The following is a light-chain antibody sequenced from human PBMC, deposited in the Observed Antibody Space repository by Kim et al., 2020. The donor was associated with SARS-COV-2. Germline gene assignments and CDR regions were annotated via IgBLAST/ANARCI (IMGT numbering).Light chain of an antibody. CDR2: DAS. Sequence: DIQTTQSPSSLSASVGDKVTITCRTSQSVSKFLNWYQQKPGRAPNLLIYDASSLHDGVPVRFSGSGSGTDFILSISSLQPEDFAIYYCQQSYKSPWTFGPGTKVDIK. CDR1: QSVSKF. J-gene: IGKJ1*01. CDR3: QQSYKSPWT. V-gene: IGKV1-39*01.